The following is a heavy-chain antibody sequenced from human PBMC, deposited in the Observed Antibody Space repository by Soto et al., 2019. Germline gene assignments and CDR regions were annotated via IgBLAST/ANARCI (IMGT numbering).Heavy chain of an antibody. CDR2: MNPNSGKT. J-gene: IGHJ6*02. CDR1: GYTFTSYD. Sequence: QVQLVQSGAEVKKPGASVKVSCKASGYTFTSYDINWVRQATGQGLEWMGWMNPNSGKTGNAQKFQGRVTMTRNTPISTSYIELTSLSSENTAVYYCARERSYGMDVWGQGTTVTVSS. CDR3: ARERSYGMDV. V-gene: IGHV1-8*01.